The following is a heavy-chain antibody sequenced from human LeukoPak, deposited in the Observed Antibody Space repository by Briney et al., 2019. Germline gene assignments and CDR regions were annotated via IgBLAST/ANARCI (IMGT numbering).Heavy chain of an antibody. CDR3: ARDRDGLLWFGESDY. CDR2: INPNSGGT. J-gene: IGHJ4*02. V-gene: IGHV1-2*06. Sequence: ASVKVSCKASGGTFSSYAISWVRQAPGQGLEWMGRINPNSGGTNYAQKFQGRVTMTRDTSISTAYMELSRLRSDDTAVYYCARDRDGLLWFGESDYWGQGTLVTVSS. CDR1: GGTFSSYA. D-gene: IGHD3-10*01.